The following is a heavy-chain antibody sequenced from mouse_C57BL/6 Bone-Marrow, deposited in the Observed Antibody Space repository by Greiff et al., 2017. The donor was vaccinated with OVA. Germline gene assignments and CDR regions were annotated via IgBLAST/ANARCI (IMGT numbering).Heavy chain of an antibody. CDR1: GFSFHTYA. D-gene: IGHD2-5*01. CDR2: IRSKSNNYAT. Sequence: GGGLVQPKGSLKLSCAASGFSFHTYAMNWVRQAPGKGLEWVARIRSKSNNYATYYADSVKERFTISSDDSESMLYLQMNNLKTEDTAMYYCVRHSNYYAMDYWGQGTSVTVSS. V-gene: IGHV10-1*01. CDR3: VRHSNYYAMDY. J-gene: IGHJ4*01.